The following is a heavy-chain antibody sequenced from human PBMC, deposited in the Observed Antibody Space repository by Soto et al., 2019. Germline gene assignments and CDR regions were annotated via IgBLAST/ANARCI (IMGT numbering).Heavy chain of an antibody. D-gene: IGHD2-2*01. J-gene: IGHJ4*02. CDR2: ISVSGAYT. Sequence: EVQLLESGGGLVQPGGSLRLSCAASGFTFSTYAMSWVRQAPGKGLEWVSAISVSGAYTYYADSVKGRFTISRDNSKNPLYPKTNSLGAGDPAVYYWGKNRFSQSSCPSAPWDYWGQGTLVTVPS. CDR1: GFTFSTYA. V-gene: IGHV3-23*01. CDR3: GKNRFSQSSCPSAPWDY.